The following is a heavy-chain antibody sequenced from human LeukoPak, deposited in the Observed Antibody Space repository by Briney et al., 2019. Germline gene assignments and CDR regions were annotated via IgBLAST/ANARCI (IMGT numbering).Heavy chain of an antibody. V-gene: IGHV3-64D*06. J-gene: IGHJ4*02. CDR2: ISMNVQTT. CDR3: VREGLERRTNFDY. CDR1: GFTFTSHV. D-gene: IGHD1-1*01. Sequence: GGSLRLSRSASGFTFTSHVMHWVRQAPGKGLQYVSGISMNVQTTYYAGSVKGRFTISRDSSENTVYLQMNSLTAEDTAVYYCVREGLERRTNFDYWGQGTWSVSLQ.